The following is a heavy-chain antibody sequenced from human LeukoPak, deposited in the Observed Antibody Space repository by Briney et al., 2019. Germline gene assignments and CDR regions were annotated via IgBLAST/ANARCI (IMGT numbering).Heavy chain of an antibody. D-gene: IGHD2-15*01. CDR2: ISGSGGST. J-gene: IGHJ5*02. CDR1: GFTFSSYA. Sequence: PGGSLRLSCAASGFTFSSYAMSWVRQAPGKGLEWVSAISGSGGSTYYADSVKGRFTISRDNSKNTLYLQMNSLRAEDTAVYFCAKGRRLYCSSGSCFDWFDPWGQGTLVTVSS. CDR3: AKGRRLYCSSGSCFDWFDP. V-gene: IGHV3-23*01.